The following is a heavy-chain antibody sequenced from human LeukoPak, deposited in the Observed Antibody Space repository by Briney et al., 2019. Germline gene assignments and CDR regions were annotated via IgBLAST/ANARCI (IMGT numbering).Heavy chain of an antibody. CDR2: ISYDGSSK. J-gene: IGHJ5*02. CDR3: ARNPAAWFGELSSWFDP. CDR1: GFAFSSYA. Sequence: GGSLRLSCAASGFAFSSYAMHWVRQAPGKGLEWVAVISYDGSSKNYADSVKGRFTISRDNSENTLYLQMSSLKTDDSAVYYCARNPAAWFGELSSWFDPWGQGTLVTVSS. V-gene: IGHV3-30-3*01. D-gene: IGHD3-10*01.